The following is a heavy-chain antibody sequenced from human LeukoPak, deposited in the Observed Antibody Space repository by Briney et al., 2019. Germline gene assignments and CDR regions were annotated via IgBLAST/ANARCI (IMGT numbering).Heavy chain of an antibody. CDR2: IRQDGNDK. J-gene: IGHJ5*02. V-gene: IGHV3-7*01. Sequence: PGGSLRLSCAASGFTLSSYWMSWVRQAPGKGLERVAHIRQDGNDKYYVDSVKGRFTISRDNTKNSLYLQMNSLRAEDTAVYYCARYATSSGSRWLEPWGQGTLVTVSS. D-gene: IGHD6-19*01. CDR1: GFTLSSYW. CDR3: ARYATSSGSRWLEP.